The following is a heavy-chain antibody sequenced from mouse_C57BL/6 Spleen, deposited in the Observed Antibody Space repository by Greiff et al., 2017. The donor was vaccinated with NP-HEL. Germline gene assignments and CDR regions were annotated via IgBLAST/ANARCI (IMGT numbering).Heavy chain of an antibody. D-gene: IGHD1-1*01. J-gene: IGHJ1*03. CDR2: IDPSDSYT. Sequence: QVQLQQPGAELVMPGASVKLSCKASGYTFTSYWMHWVKQRPGQGLEWIGEIDPSDSYTNYHQKFKGKSTLTVDKSSSTAYMQLSSLTSEDSAVYYCARAIITTVVATLFPYWYFDVWGTGTTVTVSS. V-gene: IGHV1-69*01. CDR3: ARAIITTVVATLFPYWYFDV. CDR1: GYTFTSYW.